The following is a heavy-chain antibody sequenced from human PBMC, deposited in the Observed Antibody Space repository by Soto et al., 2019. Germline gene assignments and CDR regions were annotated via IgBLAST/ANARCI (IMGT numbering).Heavy chain of an antibody. J-gene: IGHJ4*02. CDR2: IRSKAKDYAT. D-gene: IGHD1-26*01. CDR3: AIEGAGFGQ. V-gene: IGHV3-73*01. Sequence: EVQLVESGGGLVQPGGSVKRSCAASGFNFSVSSMHWVRQASGKGLEWVGRIRSKAKDYATAYAESVKGRFAISRDDLKNTMYLQMSRLRTEDTAMYYCAIEGAGFGQWGQGTLVTVSS. CDR1: GFNFSVSS.